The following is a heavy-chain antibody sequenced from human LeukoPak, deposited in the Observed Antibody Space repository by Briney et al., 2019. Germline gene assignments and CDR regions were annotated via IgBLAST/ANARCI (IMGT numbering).Heavy chain of an antibody. CDR1: GFSFYNFA. CDR2: ISGSGGSL. V-gene: IGHV3-23*01. CDR3: VKVSGRGPRGPFDS. J-gene: IGHJ4*02. D-gene: IGHD1-26*01. Sequence: GGSLRLSCAASGFSFYNFAMSWVRQAPGKGLEWVSGISGSGGSLYYAESVKGRFSISRDVSKSILYLEMKSLRVDDTAVYYCVKVSGRGPRGPFDSWGQGTLVTVSS.